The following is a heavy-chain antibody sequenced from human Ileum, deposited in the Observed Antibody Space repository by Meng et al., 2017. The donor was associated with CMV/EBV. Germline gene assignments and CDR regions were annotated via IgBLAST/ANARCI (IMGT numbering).Heavy chain of an antibody. CDR3: ARENGVAGITYFHF. D-gene: IGHD3-3*01. Sequence: VLPLVRGPVLVKPSHPLSLTCTVSGGSISSGSYYWSWIRQPSGKGLEWIGRIYISGSTNYNPSLRSRVTISIDTSKNQFSLKLSSVTAADTAVYYCARENGVAGITYFHFWGQGTLVTVSS. J-gene: IGHJ4*02. CDR2: IYISGST. V-gene: IGHV4-61*02. CDR1: GGSISSGSYY.